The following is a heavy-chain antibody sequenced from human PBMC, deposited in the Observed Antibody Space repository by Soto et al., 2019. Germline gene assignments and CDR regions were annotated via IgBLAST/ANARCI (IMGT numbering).Heavy chain of an antibody. CDR3: ARVPPWGNSAGDYYIQHYDS. V-gene: IGHV1-3*01. CDR1: GFTFTSYA. Sequence: SVKVSCKSSGFTFTSYAIHWLRQAPGQRPQWMGWINGGSGNTKYSQDFQGRVTFTRDTFATTAYLELSSLRSEDTAVYYCARVPPWGNSAGDYYIQHYDSWGQGTPVTVSS. CDR2: INGGSGNT. D-gene: IGHD3-10*01. J-gene: IGHJ4*02.